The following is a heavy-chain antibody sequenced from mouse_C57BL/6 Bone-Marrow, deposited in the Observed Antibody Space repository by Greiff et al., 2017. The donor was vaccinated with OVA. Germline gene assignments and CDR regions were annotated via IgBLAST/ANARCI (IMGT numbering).Heavy chain of an antibody. CDR2: SRNKANDYTT. Sequence: EVQGVESGGGLVQSGRSLRLSCATSGFTFSDFYMEWVRQAPGKGLEWIAASRNKANDYTTEYSASVKGRFIVSRDTSQSILYLQMNALRAEDTAIYYCARDPYYYGSSYDWYFDVWGTGTTVTVSS. D-gene: IGHD1-1*01. J-gene: IGHJ1*03. V-gene: IGHV7-1*01. CDR1: GFTFSDFY. CDR3: ARDPYYYGSSYDWYFDV.